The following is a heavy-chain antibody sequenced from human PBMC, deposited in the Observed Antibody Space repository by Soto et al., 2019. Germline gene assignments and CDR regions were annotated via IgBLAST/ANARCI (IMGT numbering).Heavy chain of an antibody. V-gene: IGHV1-69*01. J-gene: IGHJ6*02. Sequence: QVQLVQSGAEVKKPGSSVKVSCKASGGTFSSYAISWVRQAPRQGLEWMGGIIPIFGTANYAQKFQGRVTITADDSTSTAYMELSSLRSEDTAVYYCARRLLVDSSSWYPYYYYGMDVWGQGTTVTVSS. CDR2: IIPIFGTA. D-gene: IGHD6-13*01. CDR3: ARRLLVDSSSWYPYYYYGMDV. CDR1: GGTFSSYA.